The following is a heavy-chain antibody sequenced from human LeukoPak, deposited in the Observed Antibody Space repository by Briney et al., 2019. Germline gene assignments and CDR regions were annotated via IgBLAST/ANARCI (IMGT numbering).Heavy chain of an antibody. Sequence: GGSLRLSCAASGFTFSSYWMSWVRQAPGKGLEWVANIKQDGSEKYYVDSVKGRFTISRDNAKNSLYLQMNSLRAEDTAVYYCARDRWGLLGYYFDYWGQGTLVTVSS. CDR2: IKQDGSEK. CDR1: GFTFSSYW. V-gene: IGHV3-7*01. J-gene: IGHJ4*02. D-gene: IGHD1-26*01. CDR3: ARDRWGLLGYYFDY.